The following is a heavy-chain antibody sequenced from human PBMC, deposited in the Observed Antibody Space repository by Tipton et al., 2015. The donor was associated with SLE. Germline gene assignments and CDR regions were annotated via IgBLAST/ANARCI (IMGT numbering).Heavy chain of an antibody. CDR3: ARDRPAYCGADCYSAVDP. CDR1: DASMNSYF. J-gene: IGHJ5*02. CDR2: IYYSGST. D-gene: IGHD2-21*01. V-gene: IGHV4-59*01. Sequence: GLVKPSETLSLTCNVSDASMNSYFWSWIRQPPGKGLEWIGYIYYSGSTNYNPSLKSRVTISVDTSKNQFSLKLSSVTAADTAVYYCARDRPAYCGADCYSAVDPWGQGTLVTVSS.